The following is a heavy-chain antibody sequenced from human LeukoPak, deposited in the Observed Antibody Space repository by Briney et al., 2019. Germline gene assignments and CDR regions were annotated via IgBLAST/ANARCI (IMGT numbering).Heavy chain of an antibody. D-gene: IGHD3-22*01. V-gene: IGHV4-34*01. CDR1: GGSFSGYY. Sequence: SEALSLTCAVYGGSFSGYYWSWIRQPPGKGLEWIGEINHSGSTNYNPSLKSRVTISVDTSKNQFSLKLSSVTAADTAVYYCAGLYYYDSSGYLDYWGQGTLVTVSS. CDR2: INHSGST. J-gene: IGHJ4*02. CDR3: AGLYYYDSSGYLDY.